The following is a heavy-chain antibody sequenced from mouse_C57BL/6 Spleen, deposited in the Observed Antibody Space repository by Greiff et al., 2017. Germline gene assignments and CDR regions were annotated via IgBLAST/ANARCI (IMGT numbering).Heavy chain of an antibody. D-gene: IGHD2-3*01. CDR1: GYTFTEYT. CDR3: ARHEDQDGYYDYFDY. Sequence: QVQLQQSGAKLVKPGASVKLSCKASGYTFTEYTIHWVKQRSGQGLAWIGWFYPGSGSIKYNEKFKDKATLTADKSSRTVYMELSRLTAEDSAVYFCARHEDQDGYYDYFDYWGQGTTLTVSS. J-gene: IGHJ2*01. V-gene: IGHV1-62-2*01. CDR2: FYPGSGSI.